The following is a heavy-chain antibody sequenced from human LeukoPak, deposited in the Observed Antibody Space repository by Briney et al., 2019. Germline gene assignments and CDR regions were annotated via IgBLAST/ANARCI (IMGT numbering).Heavy chain of an antibody. CDR3: ASWNDVTFDY. D-gene: IGHD1-1*01. CDR1: GGTFSSYA. V-gene: IGHV1-69*04. CDR2: IIPILGIA. J-gene: IGHJ4*02. Sequence: GASVKVSCKASGGTFSSYAISWVQQAPGQGLEWMGRIIPILGIANYAQKFQGRVTITADKSTSTAYMELSSLRSEDTAVYYCASWNDVTFDYWGQGTLVTVSS.